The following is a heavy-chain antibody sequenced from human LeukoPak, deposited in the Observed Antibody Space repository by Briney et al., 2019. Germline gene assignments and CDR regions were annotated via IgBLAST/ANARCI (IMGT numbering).Heavy chain of an antibody. CDR3: ARGSGSYWNAFDI. J-gene: IGHJ3*02. D-gene: IGHD1-26*01. V-gene: IGHV4-61*01. Sequence: PSETLSLTCTVSGDSIISDYYWGWIRQPPGKGLEWIGYIFYTGSTNYNPSLKSRVTISLDTSKNQFSLNLSSVTAADTAVYYCARGSGSYWNAFDIWGQGTMVTVSS. CDR1: GDSIISDYY. CDR2: IFYTGST.